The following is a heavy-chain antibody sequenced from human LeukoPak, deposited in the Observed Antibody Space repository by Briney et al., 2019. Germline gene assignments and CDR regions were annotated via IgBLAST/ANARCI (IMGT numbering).Heavy chain of an antibody. CDR2: ISPSGGIT. CDR3: ARANISPRVPWYYHYVDV. D-gene: IGHD2/OR15-2a*01. CDR1: GFTFSSHG. Sequence: PRGTLRLSGAASGFTFSSHGMNWVRQAPGKGLEWVSGISPSGGITYYTDSVKVRFTISRDNSKNTQSLQMNSLRAEDTAVYYCARANISPRVPWYYHYVDVLGKGTTVT. J-gene: IGHJ6*03. V-gene: IGHV3-23*01.